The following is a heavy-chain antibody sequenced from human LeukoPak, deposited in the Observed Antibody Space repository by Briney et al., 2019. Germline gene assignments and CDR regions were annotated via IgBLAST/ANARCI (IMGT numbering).Heavy chain of an antibody. Sequence: KASETLSLTCTVSDDSISSSNYYWGWIRQPPGKGLEWIGSIYYSGSTYYNPPLKSRVTISVDTSKNQFSLKLSSVTAADTAVYYCARTRAEGLIVGATTSGPYYFDYWGQGTLVTVSS. CDR3: ARTRAEGLIVGATTSGPYYFDY. V-gene: IGHV4-39*07. J-gene: IGHJ4*02. D-gene: IGHD1-26*01. CDR1: DDSISSSNYY. CDR2: IYYSGST.